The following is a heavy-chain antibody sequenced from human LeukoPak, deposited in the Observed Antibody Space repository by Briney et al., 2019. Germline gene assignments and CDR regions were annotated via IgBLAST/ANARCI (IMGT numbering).Heavy chain of an antibody. V-gene: IGHV4-39*01. CDR3: ARHFDHPTAYFDS. D-gene: IGHD1-14*01. J-gene: IGHJ4*02. CDR1: GGSISSGDYY. CDR2: IYSGGMT. Sequence: SETLSLTCTVTGGSISSGDYYWSSLRQPPGKGLDWIASIYSGGMTFYSPSLKSRLTISADTSRNHFSLRLSSVTAADTALYFCARHFDHPTAYFDSWGQGSLVTVSS.